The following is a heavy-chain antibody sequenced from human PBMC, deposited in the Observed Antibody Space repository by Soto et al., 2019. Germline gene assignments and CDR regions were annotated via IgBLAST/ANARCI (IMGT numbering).Heavy chain of an antibody. D-gene: IGHD3-3*01. CDR1: GGPFSGYY. Sequence: PSETLSLTCAVYGGPFSGYYWSWIRQPPGKGLEWIGEINHSGSTNYNPSLKSRVTISVDTSKNQFSLKLSSVTAADTAVYYCARVGRYYDFSSGYRYYYFDYWGQGTLVT. CDR3: ARVGRYYDFSSGYRYYYFDY. V-gene: IGHV4-34*01. CDR2: INHSGST. J-gene: IGHJ4*02.